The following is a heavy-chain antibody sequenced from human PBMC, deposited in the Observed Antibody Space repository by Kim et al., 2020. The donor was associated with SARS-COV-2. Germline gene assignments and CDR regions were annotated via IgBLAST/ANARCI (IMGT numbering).Heavy chain of an antibody. J-gene: IGHJ5*02. D-gene: IGHD6-19*01. CDR2: ISAYNGNT. Sequence: ASVKVSCKASGYTFTSYGISWVRQAPGQGLEWMGWISAYNGNTNYAQKLQGRVTMTTDTSTSTAYMELRSLRSDDTAVYYCARDGWLVWGLDPPWSWFDPWGQGTLVTVSS. CDR3: ARDGWLVWGLDPPWSWFDP. V-gene: IGHV1-18*01. CDR1: GYTFTSYG.